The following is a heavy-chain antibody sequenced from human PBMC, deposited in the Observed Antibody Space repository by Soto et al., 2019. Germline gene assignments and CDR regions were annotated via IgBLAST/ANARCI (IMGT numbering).Heavy chain of an antibody. D-gene: IGHD3-10*01. CDR2: IWYDGSNK. Sequence: GSLILSCAASGFTFSSYGMHWVRQAPGKGLEWVAVIWYDGSNKYYADSVKGRFTISRDNSKNTLYLQMNSLRSEDTAVYYCATLRHYYGSGSYSPGRYYFDYWGQGTLVTVSS. V-gene: IGHV3-30*02. CDR3: ATLRHYYGSGSYSPGRYYFDY. J-gene: IGHJ4*02. CDR1: GFTFSSYG.